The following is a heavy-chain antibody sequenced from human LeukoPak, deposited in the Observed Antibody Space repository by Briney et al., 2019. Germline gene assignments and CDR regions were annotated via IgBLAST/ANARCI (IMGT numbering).Heavy chain of an antibody. Sequence: ASVKVSCKVSGYTLTELSMHWVRQAPGKGLEWMGGFDPEDGETIYAQKFQGRVTMTEDTSTDTAYMELSSLRSEDTAVYYCATAGIRLRWTLYYFDYWGQGTLVTVSS. CDR1: GYTLTELS. CDR3: ATAGIRLRWTLYYFDY. CDR2: FDPEDGET. J-gene: IGHJ4*02. V-gene: IGHV1-24*01. D-gene: IGHD4-23*01.